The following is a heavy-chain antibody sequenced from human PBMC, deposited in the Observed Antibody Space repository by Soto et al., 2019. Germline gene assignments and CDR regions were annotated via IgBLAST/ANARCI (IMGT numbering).Heavy chain of an antibody. D-gene: IGHD3-22*01. J-gene: IGHJ4*02. Sequence: GGSLRLSCAASGFSFDDYGMSWVRQGPGKGLEWVSGINWNGGSTGYADSVKGRFTISRDNAKNSLYLQMKSLRAEDTALYYCARVPYFYDSSGYYFDYWGQGTLVTVSS. CDR3: ARVPYFYDSSGYYFDY. CDR1: GFSFDDYG. V-gene: IGHV3-20*04. CDR2: INWNGGST.